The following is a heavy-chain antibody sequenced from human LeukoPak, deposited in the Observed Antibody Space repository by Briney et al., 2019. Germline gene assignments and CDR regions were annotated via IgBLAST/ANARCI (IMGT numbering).Heavy chain of an antibody. CDR1: GFTFSTYS. D-gene: IGHD1-26*01. CDR2: INKDGGEK. V-gene: IGHV3-7*03. CDR3: VKDSPPRYSGSPPAY. Sequence: GGSLRLSCAASGFTFSTYSMSWVRQAPGKGLEWVANINKDGGEKYYVDSVKGRFTISRDNAKNSLYLQMNSLRADDTAVYYCVKDSPPRYSGSPPAYWGQGTLVTVSS. J-gene: IGHJ4*02.